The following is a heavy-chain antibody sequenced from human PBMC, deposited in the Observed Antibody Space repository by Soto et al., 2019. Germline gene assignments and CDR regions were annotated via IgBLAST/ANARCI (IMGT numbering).Heavy chain of an antibody. V-gene: IGHV3-11*04. Sequence: GGSLRLSCEASGFTFKDYAMGWVRQAPGKGLEWVSYISGSGDTIYYADSVKGRFTISRDNAKNSLSVQMNSLRDEDTAVYFCAREAGLRSSGWSYYFDFWGQGTRVTVSS. D-gene: IGHD6-19*01. CDR1: GFTFKDYA. J-gene: IGHJ4*02. CDR3: AREAGLRSSGWSYYFDF. CDR2: ISGSGDTI.